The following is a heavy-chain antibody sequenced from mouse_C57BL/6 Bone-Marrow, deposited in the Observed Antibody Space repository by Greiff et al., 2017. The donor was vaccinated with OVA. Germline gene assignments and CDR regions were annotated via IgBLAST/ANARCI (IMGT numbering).Heavy chain of an antibody. Sequence: VQGVESGPELVKPGASVTISCKASGYAFSSSWMNWVKQRPGKGLEWIGRIYPGDGDTNYNGKFKGKATLTADKSSSTAYMQLSSLTSEDSAVYFCARHEDGYYASYFDYWGQGTTLTVSS. J-gene: IGHJ2*01. CDR3: ARHEDGYYASYFDY. CDR1: GYAFSSSW. CDR2: IYPGDGDT. V-gene: IGHV1-82*01. D-gene: IGHD2-3*01.